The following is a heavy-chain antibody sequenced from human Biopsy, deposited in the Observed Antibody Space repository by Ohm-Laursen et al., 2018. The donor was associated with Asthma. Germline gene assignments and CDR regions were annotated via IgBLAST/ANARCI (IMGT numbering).Heavy chain of an antibody. CDR1: GASITSSAYY. CDR3: ARHDHRWDTYADF. V-gene: IGHV4-39*01. J-gene: IGHJ4*02. Sequence: GTLSLTWPVSGASITSSAYYWGWIRRPPGKGLEWIGSMYYGETTYYSPSLKSRVTISVDTSKNQFSLILSSVTAADTAVYYCARHDHRWDTYADFWGQGTLVTVPS. CDR2: MYYGETT. D-gene: IGHD2-2*01.